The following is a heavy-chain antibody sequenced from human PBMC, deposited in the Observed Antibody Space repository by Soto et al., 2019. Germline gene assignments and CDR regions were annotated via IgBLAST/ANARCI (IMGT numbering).Heavy chain of an antibody. D-gene: IGHD1-20*01. CDR3: VKAHFLTGTTGDDAFEF. Sequence: EGQVVESGGGLVQPGRSLRLSCAASGFTFGDYAMHWLRQAPGKGLEWVSGLNWNSDTINYAYSVRGRFTISRDNDKNSLFLQMNSLRVEATALYYCVKAHFLTGTTGDDAFEFWGQGTMVTVSS. CDR1: GFTFGDYA. J-gene: IGHJ3*01. CDR2: LNWNSDTI. V-gene: IGHV3-9*01.